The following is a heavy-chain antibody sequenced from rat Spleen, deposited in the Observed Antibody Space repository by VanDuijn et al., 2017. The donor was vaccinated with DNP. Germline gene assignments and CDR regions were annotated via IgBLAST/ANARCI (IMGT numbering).Heavy chain of an antibody. J-gene: IGHJ4*01. D-gene: IGHD1-4*01. CDR2: TIYDGSST. CDR3: AGRPPPTRGPFDY. V-gene: IGHV5-17*01. CDR1: GFTFSDYA. Sequence: EVQLVESGGGLVQPGRSLKLSCAASGFTFSDYAMAWVRQAPKKGLEWVAATIYDGSSTYYRDSVKGRFTLSRDNAKSTLYLQMDSLRSEDTATYYCAGRPPPTRGPFDYWGQGASVTVSS.